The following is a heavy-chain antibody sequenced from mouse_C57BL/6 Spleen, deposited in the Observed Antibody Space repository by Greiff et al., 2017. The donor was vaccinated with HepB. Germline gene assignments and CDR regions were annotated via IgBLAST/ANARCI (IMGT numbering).Heavy chain of an antibody. Sequence: QVHVKQPGAELVRPGTSVKLSCKASGYTFTSYWMHWVKQRPGQGLEWIGVIDPSDSYTNYNQKFKGKATLTVDTSSSTAYMQLSSLTSEDSAVYYCARREIDYWGQGTTLTVSS. CDR3: ARREIDY. CDR1: GYTFTSYW. CDR2: IDPSDSYT. V-gene: IGHV1-59*01. J-gene: IGHJ2*01.